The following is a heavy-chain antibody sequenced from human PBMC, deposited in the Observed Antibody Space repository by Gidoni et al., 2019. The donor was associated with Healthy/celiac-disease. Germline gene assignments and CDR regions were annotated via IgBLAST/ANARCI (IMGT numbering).Heavy chain of an antibody. V-gene: IGHV3-23*01. CDR3: AKDLEGYCSSTSCLPNWFDP. CDR1: GFPFSSYP. Sequence: EVQLLESGGGLVQPGGSLSLSCAASGFPFSSYPLSWVRQAPGKGPEWVSAISGSGGSTYYADSVKGRFTISRDNSKNTLYLQMNSLRAEDTAVYYCAKDLEGYCSSTSCLPNWFDPWSQGTLVTVSS. D-gene: IGHD2-2*01. CDR2: ISGSGGST. J-gene: IGHJ5*02.